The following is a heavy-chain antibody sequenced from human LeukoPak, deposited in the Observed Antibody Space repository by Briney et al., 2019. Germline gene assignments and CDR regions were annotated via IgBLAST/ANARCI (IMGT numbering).Heavy chain of an antibody. CDR3: ARVQGGVLGIRYYYYGMDV. D-gene: IGHD3-16*01. V-gene: IGHV3-11*01. J-gene: IGHJ6*02. CDR2: ISSSGCTI. Sequence: GGSLRLSCAASGFTFSDYYMSWIRQAPGKGLEWVSYISSSGCTIYYADSVKGRFTISRDNAKNSLYLQMNSLRAEDTAVYYCARVQGGVLGIRYYYYGMDVWGQGTMVPVSS. CDR1: GFTFSDYY.